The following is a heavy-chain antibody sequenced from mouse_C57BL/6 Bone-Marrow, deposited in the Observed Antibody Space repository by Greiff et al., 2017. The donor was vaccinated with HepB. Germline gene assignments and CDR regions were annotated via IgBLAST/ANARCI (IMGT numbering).Heavy chain of an antibody. CDR3: ARWGLFAY. CDR1: GFNIKDYY. CDR2: IDPEDGEI. D-gene: IGHD3-1*01. Sequence: VQLQQSGAELVKPGASVKLSCTASGFNIKDYYMHWVKQRTEQGLEWIGRIDPEDGEIKYAPKFQGKATITADTSSNTAYLQLSSLTSEYTAVYYCARWGLFAYWGQGTLVTVSA. V-gene: IGHV14-2*01. J-gene: IGHJ3*01.